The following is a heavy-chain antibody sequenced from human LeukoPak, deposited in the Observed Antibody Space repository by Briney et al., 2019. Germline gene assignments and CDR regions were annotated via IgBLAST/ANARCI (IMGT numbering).Heavy chain of an antibody. Sequence: PGGSLRLSCAASGFTFSSYGMHWVRQAPGKGLEWVAFIRYDGSNKYYADSVKGRFTISRDSSKNTLYLQMNSLRAEDTAVYYCAKDDSSGYTLDYWGQGTLVTVSS. D-gene: IGHD3-22*01. CDR1: GFTFSSYG. CDR2: IRYDGSNK. CDR3: AKDDSSGYTLDY. V-gene: IGHV3-30*02. J-gene: IGHJ4*02.